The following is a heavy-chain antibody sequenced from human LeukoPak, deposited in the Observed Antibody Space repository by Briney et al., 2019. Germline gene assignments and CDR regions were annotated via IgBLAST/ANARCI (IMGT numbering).Heavy chain of an antibody. V-gene: IGHV1-46*01. CDR2: INPGGGTT. CDR3: ARGGFTTMVRGVIITLDAFDI. J-gene: IGHJ3*02. Sequence: ASVKVSCKASAYTFTNYYLHWVRQAPGQGFEWMGIINPGGGTTTYAQKFQGRVTMTRDTSTSTVYMELSSLRSEDTAVYYCARGGFTTMVRGVIITLDAFDIWGQGTMVTVSS. CDR1: AYTFTNYY. D-gene: IGHD3-10*01.